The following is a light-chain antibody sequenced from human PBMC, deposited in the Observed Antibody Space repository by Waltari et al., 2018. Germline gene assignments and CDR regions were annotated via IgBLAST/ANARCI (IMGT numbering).Light chain of an antibody. J-gene: IGKJ4*01. CDR1: QGISSS. CDR2: DAS. Sequence: AIQLTQSPSSLSASVGDRFTITCRASQGISSSLAWYQQKPGKAPKLLIYDASRLETGVPSRFSGSGSGTDFSLTISGLQPVDFATYHCQQTYGPSLSFGGGTKVEIK. V-gene: IGKV1-13*02. CDR3: QQTYGPSLS.